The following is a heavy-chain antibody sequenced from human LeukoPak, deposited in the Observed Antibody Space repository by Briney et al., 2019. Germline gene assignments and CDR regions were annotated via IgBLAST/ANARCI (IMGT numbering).Heavy chain of an antibody. CDR3: ARGMAEWMNYYYYYMDV. J-gene: IGHJ6*03. CDR1: GGSISSYY. CDR2: IYTSGST. Sequence: PSETLSLTCTVSGGSISSYYWSWIRQPAGKGREWSGRIYTSGSTHYNPSLKSRVTMSVDTSKNQFSLQLSSVTAADTAVYYCARGMAEWMNYYYYYMDVWGKGTTVTVSS. D-gene: IGHD3-3*01. V-gene: IGHV4-4*07.